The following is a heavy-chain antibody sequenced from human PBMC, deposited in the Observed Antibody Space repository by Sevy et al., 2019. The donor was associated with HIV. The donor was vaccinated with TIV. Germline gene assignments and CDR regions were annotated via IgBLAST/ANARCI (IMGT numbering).Heavy chain of an antibody. Sequence: GGSLRLSCTASGFSISGYGMHWVRQVPGKGLEWVAIIWYDGTNKDYTDSVKGRFTITRDNSKNTLYLQMNSLRVEDTAVYYCARESLAVAGIADYFNYWGQGTLVTVSS. J-gene: IGHJ4*02. CDR1: GFSISGYG. V-gene: IGHV3-33*01. CDR3: ARESLAVAGIADYFNY. CDR2: IWYDGTNK. D-gene: IGHD6-19*01.